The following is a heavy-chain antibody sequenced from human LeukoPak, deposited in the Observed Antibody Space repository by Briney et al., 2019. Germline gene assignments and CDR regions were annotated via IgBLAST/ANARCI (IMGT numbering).Heavy chain of an antibody. V-gene: IGHV3-33*01. J-gene: IGHJ4*02. CDR3: ARAGTGNALDY. Sequence: GGSLRLSCAASGFDFSKYGINWVRQAPGKGLEWVAIIWYDGGNKYFAESVMGRFTISNDNSKNTVYLQMNSLRTDDTAVYRCARAGTGNALDYWGQGTQVAVSS. CDR1: GFDFSKYG. D-gene: IGHD1/OR15-1a*01. CDR2: IWYDGGNK.